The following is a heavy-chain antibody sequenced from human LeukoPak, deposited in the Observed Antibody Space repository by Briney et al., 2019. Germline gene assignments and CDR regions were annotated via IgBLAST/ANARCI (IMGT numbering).Heavy chain of an antibody. Sequence: AGGSLRLSCAASGFMIDDYAMHWVRQAPGKGLEWVSLIGGDGDNKYHSDSVKGRFTISRANSKNSLYLQMNSLRTEDTALYYCVTSRWGSYRRDRFPFDYWGQGTLVTVSS. D-gene: IGHD3-16*02. J-gene: IGHJ4*02. V-gene: IGHV3-43*02. CDR3: VTSRWGSYRRDRFPFDY. CDR1: GFMIDDYA. CDR2: IGGDGDNK.